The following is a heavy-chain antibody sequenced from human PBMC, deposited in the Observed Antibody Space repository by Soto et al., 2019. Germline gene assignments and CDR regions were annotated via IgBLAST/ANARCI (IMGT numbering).Heavy chain of an antibody. D-gene: IGHD4-17*01. Sequence: GGSLRLSCAASGFTFSSYAMSWVRQAPGKGLEWVSAISGSGGSTFYADSVKGRFTISSDNSNNTPHLQMNRQSAEDTAVYYCAKVRYGDYVRSYFDYWGQGTLVTVSS. CDR3: AKVRYGDYVRSYFDY. V-gene: IGHV3-23*01. J-gene: IGHJ4*02. CDR2: ISGSGGST. CDR1: GFTFSSYA.